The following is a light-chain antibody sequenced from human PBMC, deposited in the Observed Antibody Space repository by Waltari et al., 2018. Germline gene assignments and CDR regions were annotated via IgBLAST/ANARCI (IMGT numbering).Light chain of an antibody. CDR1: QSVLYSSDNKDF. CDR2: WAS. J-gene: IGKJ5*01. CDR3: QQYSSTPLT. V-gene: IGKV4-1*01. Sequence: DIVMTQSPDSLAVPLGERATINCKSSQSVLYSSDNKDFLAWYQQKPGQPPKLLIYWASTRESGVPDRFSGSGSGTDFTLTISSLQAEDVAVYYCQQYSSTPLTFGQGTRLEIK.